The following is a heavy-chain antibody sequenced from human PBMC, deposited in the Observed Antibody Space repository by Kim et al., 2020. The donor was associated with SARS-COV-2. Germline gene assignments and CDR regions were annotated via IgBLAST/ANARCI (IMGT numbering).Heavy chain of an antibody. Sequence: GGSLRLSCAASGFTFSSYAMHWVRQAPGKGLEWVAVISYDGSNKYYVDSVKGRFTISRDNSKNTLYLQMNSLRAEDTAVYYCARAFCTGGVCYSSVFWFDPWGQGTLVTVSS. CDR3: ARAFCTGGVCYSSVFWFDP. D-gene: IGHD2-8*02. CDR2: ISYDGSNK. V-gene: IGHV3-30*04. J-gene: IGHJ5*02. CDR1: GFTFSSYA.